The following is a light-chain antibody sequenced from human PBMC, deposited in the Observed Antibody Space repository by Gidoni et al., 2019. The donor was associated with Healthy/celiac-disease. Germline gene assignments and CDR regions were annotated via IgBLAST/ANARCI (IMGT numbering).Light chain of an antibody. CDR3: QQSYSTPPT. Sequence: DIQMTQSPSSLSASVGDRVTITCRASQSISSSLNWYQQKPGKAPKLLIYAASSLQSGVPSRFSGSGSGTDFTLTISSLQPEDFATYYCQQSYSTPPTFXGXTKVEIK. V-gene: IGKV1-39*01. CDR2: AAS. CDR1: QSISSS. J-gene: IGKJ4*01.